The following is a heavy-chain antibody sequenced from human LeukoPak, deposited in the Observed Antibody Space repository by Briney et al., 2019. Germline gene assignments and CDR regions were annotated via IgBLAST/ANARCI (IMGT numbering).Heavy chain of an antibody. CDR1: GGSISTYY. CDR3: ARMEGGWYVDY. Sequence: SETLSLTCTVSGGSISTYYWNWIRQPPGKGLEWIGEINHSGSTNYNPSLKSRVTISVDTSKNQFSLKLSSVTAADTAVYYCARMEGGWYVDYWGQGTLVTVSS. CDR2: INHSGST. J-gene: IGHJ4*02. D-gene: IGHD6-19*01. V-gene: IGHV4-34*01.